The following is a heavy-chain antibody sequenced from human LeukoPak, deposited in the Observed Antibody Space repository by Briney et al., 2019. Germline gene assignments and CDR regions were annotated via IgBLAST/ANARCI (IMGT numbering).Heavy chain of an antibody. Sequence: GGSLRLSCAASGFTFSSYAMHWVCQAPGKGLEWVAVISYDGSNKYYADSVKGRFTISRDNSKNTLYLQMNSLRAEDTAVYYCARLKQQLVREIDYWGQGTLVTVSS. CDR2: ISYDGSNK. J-gene: IGHJ4*02. D-gene: IGHD6-13*01. CDR1: GFTFSSYA. V-gene: IGHV3-30*04. CDR3: ARLKQQLVREIDY.